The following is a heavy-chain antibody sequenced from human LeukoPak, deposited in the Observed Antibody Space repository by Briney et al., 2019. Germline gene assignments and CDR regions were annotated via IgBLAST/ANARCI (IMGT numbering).Heavy chain of an antibody. CDR2: INPNSGGT. J-gene: IGHJ4*02. D-gene: IGHD3/OR15-3a*01. CDR1: GYTFTGYY. CDR3: ARDSASSKDWPGDY. V-gene: IGHV1-2*02. Sequence: ASVKVSCKASGYTFTGYYMHWVRQAPGQGLEWMGWINPNSGGTNYAQKLQGRVTMTADTSTSTAYMELRSLRSDDTAVYYCARDSASSKDWPGDYWGQGTLVTVSS.